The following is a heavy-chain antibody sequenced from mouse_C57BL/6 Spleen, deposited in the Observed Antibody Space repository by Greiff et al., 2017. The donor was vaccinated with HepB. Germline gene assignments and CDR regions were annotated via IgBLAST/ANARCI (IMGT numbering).Heavy chain of an antibody. J-gene: IGHJ1*03. CDR1: GIDFSRYW. CDR2: INPDSSTI. V-gene: IGHV4-1*01. CDR3: ARPLWYPWYFDV. D-gene: IGHD2-1*01. Sequence: DVQLQESGGGLVQPGGSLKLSCAASGIDFSRYWMSWVRRAPGEGLEWIGEINPDSSTINYAPSLKAKFIISRDNAKNTLYLQMIKVRSEDTALYYCARPLWYPWYFDVWGTGTTVTVSS.